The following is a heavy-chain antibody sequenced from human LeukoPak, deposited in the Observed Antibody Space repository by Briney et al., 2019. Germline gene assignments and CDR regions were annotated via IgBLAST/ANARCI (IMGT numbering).Heavy chain of an antibody. CDR3: ARESWSDSVAFDI. V-gene: IGHV3-30*04. CDR1: GFNFSSYA. CDR2: ISYGGIDK. Sequence: PGTSLRLSCAASGFNFSSYAMHWVRQAPGEGLEWVGLISYGGIDKSYADSVKGRFTISRDSSKGTLYLQMNSLRAEDTAMYYCARESWSDSVAFDIWGRGTMVIVSS. D-gene: IGHD3-3*01. J-gene: IGHJ3*02.